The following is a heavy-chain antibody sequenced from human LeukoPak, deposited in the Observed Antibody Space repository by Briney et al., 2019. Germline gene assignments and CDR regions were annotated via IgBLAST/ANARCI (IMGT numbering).Heavy chain of an antibody. J-gene: IGHJ3*02. D-gene: IGHD3-22*01. CDR1: GFTFSSYG. CDR2: ISYDGSNK. V-gene: IGHV3-30*03. Sequence: PGGSLRLSCAASGFTFSSYGMHWVRQAPGKGLEWVAVISYDGSNKYYADSVKGRFTISRDNSKNTLYLQMNSLRAEDTAVYYCARIPGSSGYYYADAFDIWGQGTMVTVSS. CDR3: ARIPGSSGYYYADAFDI.